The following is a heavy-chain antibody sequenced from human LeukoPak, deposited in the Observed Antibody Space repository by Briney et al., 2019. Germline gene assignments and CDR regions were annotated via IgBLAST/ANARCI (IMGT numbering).Heavy chain of an antibody. Sequence: GGSLRLSCAASGFTFSSYSMNWVRQAPGKGLEWVSSISSSSSYIYYADSVRGRFTISRDNAKNSLYLQMNSLRAEDTAVYYCARDYSSPGNFDYWGQGTLVTVSS. CDR3: ARDYSSPGNFDY. CDR1: GFTFSSYS. V-gene: IGHV3-21*01. D-gene: IGHD6-13*01. J-gene: IGHJ4*02. CDR2: ISSSSSYI.